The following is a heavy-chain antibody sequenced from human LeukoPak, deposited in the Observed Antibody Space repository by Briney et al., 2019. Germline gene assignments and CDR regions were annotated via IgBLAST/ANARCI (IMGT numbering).Heavy chain of an antibody. CDR1: GGSFSGYY. D-gene: IGHD5-18*01. V-gene: IGHV4-34*01. Sequence: SETLSLTCAVYGGSFSGYYWSWLRQPPGKGLEWIGEINHSGSTNYNPSLKSRVTISVDTSKNQFSLKLSSVTAADTAVYYCARRGDSLKIAKYYLDYWGQGTLVTVSS. J-gene: IGHJ4*02. CDR3: ARRGDSLKIAKYYLDY. CDR2: INHSGST.